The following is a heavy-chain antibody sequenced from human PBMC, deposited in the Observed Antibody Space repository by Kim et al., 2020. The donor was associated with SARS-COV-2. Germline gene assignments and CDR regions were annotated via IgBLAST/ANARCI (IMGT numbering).Heavy chain of an antibody. D-gene: IGHD1-26*01. Sequence: GGSLRLSCAASGFTFSDHYMDWVRQTPGKGLEWVGRVRNKANSYTTEYAASVKGRFTISRDDSKNSLYLQMNILKTEDTAVYYCARGGGPYSGSYYFDYWGQGTLVTVSS. V-gene: IGHV3-72*01. CDR1: GFTFSDHY. CDR3: ARGGGPYSGSYYFDY. CDR2: VRNKANSYTT. J-gene: IGHJ4*02.